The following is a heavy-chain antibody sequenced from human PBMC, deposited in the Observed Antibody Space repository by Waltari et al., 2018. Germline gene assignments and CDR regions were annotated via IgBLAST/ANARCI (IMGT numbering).Heavy chain of an antibody. CDR2: IIPIFGTA. CDR1: GYTFSNFG. CDR3: ARGESSSLGFYFDY. D-gene: IGHD6-6*01. Sequence: EVKRPGASLRVSCKASGYTFSNFGISWVRQAPGQGLEWMGGIIPIFGTANYAQKFQGRVTITTDESTSTAYMELSSLRSEDTAVYYCARGESSSLGFYFDYWGQGTLVTVSS. J-gene: IGHJ4*02. V-gene: IGHV1-69*05.